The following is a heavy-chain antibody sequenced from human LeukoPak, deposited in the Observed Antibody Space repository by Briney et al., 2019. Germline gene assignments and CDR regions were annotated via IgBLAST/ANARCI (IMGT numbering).Heavy chain of an antibody. CDR2: ISTSSSYI. CDR3: ARSYCSSTTCGFDP. CDR1: GFTFSSYS. J-gene: IGHJ5*02. Sequence: GGSLRLSCAASGFTFSSYSMNWVRQAPGKGLEWVSSISTSSSYIYYADSLKGRFTISRDNAKNSLYLQMISLTAEDTAVHYCARSYCSSTTCGFDPWGQGTLVTVSS. D-gene: IGHD2-2*01. V-gene: IGHV3-21*01.